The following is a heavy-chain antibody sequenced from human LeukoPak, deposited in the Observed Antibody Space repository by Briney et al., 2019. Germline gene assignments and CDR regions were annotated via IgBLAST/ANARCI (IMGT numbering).Heavy chain of an antibody. V-gene: IGHV1-2*02. CDR3: ARGHYYSSLNS. D-gene: IGHD3-22*01. CDR1: GYTFTGYY. CDR2: INPNSGGT. J-gene: IGHJ4*02. Sequence: ASVKVSCKASGYTFTGYYMHWVRQAPGQGLEWMGWINPNSGGTNYAQKFQGRVTVTRDTSISTAYMELSSLISDDTAVYYCARGHYYSSLNSWGQGTLVTVSS.